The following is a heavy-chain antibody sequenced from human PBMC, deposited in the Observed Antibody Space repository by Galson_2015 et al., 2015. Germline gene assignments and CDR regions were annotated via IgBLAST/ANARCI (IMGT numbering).Heavy chain of an antibody. V-gene: IGHV4-61*02. CDR2: IYTSGST. CDR3: ARSRTHDAFDI. Sequence: TLSLTCTVSGGSISSGSYYWSWIRQPAGKGLEWIGRIYTSGSTNYNPSLKSRVTISVDTSKNQFSLKLSSVTAADTAVYYCARSRTHDAFDIWGQGTMVTVSS. CDR1: GGSISSGSYY. J-gene: IGHJ3*02. D-gene: IGHD6-6*01.